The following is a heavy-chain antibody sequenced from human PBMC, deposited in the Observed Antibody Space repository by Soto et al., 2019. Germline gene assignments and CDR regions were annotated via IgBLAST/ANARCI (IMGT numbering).Heavy chain of an antibody. J-gene: IGHJ5*02. CDR2: IYHRST. D-gene: IGHD3-3*01. CDR1: GGSISSGGYS. CDR3: AKPRSSLEWPPFDP. Sequence: SETLSLTCAVSGGSISSGGYSWSWIRQPPGKGLEWIGYIYHRSTYYNPSLKSRVTISVDNSKNTLFLHMTNLRPEDTAVYYCAKPRSSLEWPPFDPWGHGTLVTVSS. V-gene: IGHV4-30-2*02.